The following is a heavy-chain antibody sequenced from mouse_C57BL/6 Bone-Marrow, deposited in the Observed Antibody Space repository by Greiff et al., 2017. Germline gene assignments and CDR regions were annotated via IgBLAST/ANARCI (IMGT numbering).Heavy chain of an antibody. CDR2: INYDGSST. Sequence: DVKLVESEGGLVQPGSSMKLSCTASGFTFSDYYMAWVRQVPEKGLEWVANINYDGSSTYYLDSLKSRFIISRDNAKNILYLQMSSLKSEDTATYYCARVFDGYPYYYAMDYWGQGTSVTVSS. CDR3: ARVFDGYPYYYAMDY. D-gene: IGHD2-3*01. J-gene: IGHJ4*01. V-gene: IGHV5-16*01. CDR1: GFTFSDYY.